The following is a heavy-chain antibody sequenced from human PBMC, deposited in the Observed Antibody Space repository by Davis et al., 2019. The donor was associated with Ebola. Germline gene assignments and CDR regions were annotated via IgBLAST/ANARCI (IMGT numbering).Heavy chain of an antibody. Sequence: SETLSLTCTVSGGSISSGYYWSWIRQHPGKGLEWIGYIYYSGSAYYNPSLKSRVTISLDTSRNQFSLKLSSVTAADTAVYYCARQRRDGYSDFDYWGLGTLVTVSS. V-gene: IGHV4-31*03. D-gene: IGHD5-24*01. CDR1: GGSISSGYY. CDR2: IYYSGSA. CDR3: ARQRRDGYSDFDY. J-gene: IGHJ4*02.